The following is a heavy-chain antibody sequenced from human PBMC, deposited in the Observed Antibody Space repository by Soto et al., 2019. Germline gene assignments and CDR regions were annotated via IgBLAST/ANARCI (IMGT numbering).Heavy chain of an antibody. D-gene: IGHD7-27*01. V-gene: IGHV1-69*13. J-gene: IGHJ6*02. CDR3: ARDLGDYYYYGMDV. Sequence: ASVKVSCKTSGGTFSSYAISWVRQAPGQGLEWMGGIIPIFGTANYAQKFQGRVTITADESTSTAYMELSSLRSEDTAVYYCARDLGDYYYYGMDVWGQGTTVTVSS. CDR1: GGTFSSYA. CDR2: IIPIFGTA.